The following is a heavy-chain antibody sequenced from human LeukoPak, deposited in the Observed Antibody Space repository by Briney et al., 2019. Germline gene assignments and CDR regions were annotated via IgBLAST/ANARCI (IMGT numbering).Heavy chain of an antibody. V-gene: IGHV3-21*01. CDR3: ARGHDYANYMDV. D-gene: IGHD4-17*01. J-gene: IGHJ6*03. CDR1: GFTFSSYA. Sequence: PGGSLRLPCAASGFTFSSYAMHWVRQAPGKGLEWVSSISSSSSYIYYADSVKGRFTTSKDNAKNSLYLQMNSLRAEDTAVYYCARGHDYANYMDVWGKGTTVTVSS. CDR2: ISSSSSYI.